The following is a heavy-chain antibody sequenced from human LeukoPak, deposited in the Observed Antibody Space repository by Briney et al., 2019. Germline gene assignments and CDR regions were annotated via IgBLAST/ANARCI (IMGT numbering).Heavy chain of an antibody. V-gene: IGHV1-18*01. J-gene: IGHJ6*02. CDR2: ISAYNGNT. Sequence: ASVKVSCKASGYTFTSYGISWVRQAPGQGLEWMGWISAYNGNTNYAQKFQGRVTMTRNTSISTAYMELSSLRSEDTAVYYCARGFPSNYYYYGMDVWGQGTTVTVSS. D-gene: IGHD3-3*01. CDR1: GYTFTSYG. CDR3: ARGFPSNYYYYGMDV.